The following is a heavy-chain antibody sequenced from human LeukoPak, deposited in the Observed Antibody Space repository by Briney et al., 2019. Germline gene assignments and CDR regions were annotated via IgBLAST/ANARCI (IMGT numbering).Heavy chain of an antibody. J-gene: IGHJ4*02. V-gene: IGHV3-20*04. CDR3: ARDLGLRLRLGELSFFY. CDR2: INWNGGST. Sequence: GGSLRLSCAASGFTFGDYGMSWVRQAPGKGLEWVSGINWNGGSTGYADSVKGRFTISRDNAKNSLYLQMNSLRAEDTALYYCARDLGLRLRLGELSFFYWGQGTLVTVSS. D-gene: IGHD3-16*02. CDR1: GFTFGDYG.